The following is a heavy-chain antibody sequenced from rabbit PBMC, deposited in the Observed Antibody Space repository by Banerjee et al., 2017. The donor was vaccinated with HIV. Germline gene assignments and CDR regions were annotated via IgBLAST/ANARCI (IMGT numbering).Heavy chain of an antibody. V-gene: IGHV1S40*01. D-gene: IGHD7-1*01. J-gene: IGHJ4*01. CDR2: IDTGSSGST. Sequence: QSLEESGGDLVKPGASLTLTCTASGFSFSSSYWICWVHQAPGKGLEWIACIDTGSSGSTYYASWAKGRFTISKTSSTTVTLQMTSLTAADTATYFCARGALGYAGYDLWGPGTLVTVS. CDR1: GFSFSSSYW. CDR3: ARGALGYAGYDL.